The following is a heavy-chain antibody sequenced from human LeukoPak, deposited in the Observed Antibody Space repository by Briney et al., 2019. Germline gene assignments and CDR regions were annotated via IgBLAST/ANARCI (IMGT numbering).Heavy chain of an antibody. CDR1: GDSVSSNSAA. Sequence: SQTLSLTCAISGDSVSSNSAAWNWIRQSPSRGLEWLGRTYYRSKWYNDYAVSVKSRITINPDTSKNQFSLQLNSVSAADTAVYYCARHGVTEGCLDYWGQGTLVTVSS. D-gene: IGHD2-21*02. J-gene: IGHJ4*02. CDR3: ARHGVTEGCLDY. CDR2: TYYRSKWYN. V-gene: IGHV6-1*01.